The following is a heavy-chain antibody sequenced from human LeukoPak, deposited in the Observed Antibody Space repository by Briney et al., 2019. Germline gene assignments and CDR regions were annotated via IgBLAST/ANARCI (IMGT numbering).Heavy chain of an antibody. CDR1: GYTFTSYG. CDR2: ISAYNGNT. V-gene: IGHV1-18*04. CDR3: ARDSGAKITMVRGVISPSGY. D-gene: IGHD3-10*01. J-gene: IGHJ4*02. Sequence: ASVKVSCKASGYTFTSYGISWVRQAPGQGLGWMGWISAYNGNTNYAQKLQGRVTMTTDTSTSTAYMELRSLRSDDTAVYYCARDSGAKITMVRGVISPSGYWGQGTLVTVSS.